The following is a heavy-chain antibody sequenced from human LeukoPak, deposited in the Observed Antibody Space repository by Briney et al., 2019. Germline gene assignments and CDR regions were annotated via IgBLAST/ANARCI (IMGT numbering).Heavy chain of an antibody. CDR3: ARGDFGVVRPFDF. D-gene: IGHD3-3*01. J-gene: IGHJ4*02. CDR2: IYSSGRT. V-gene: IGHV3-53*01. CDR1: GLTVSNNY. Sequence: GGSLRLSCAASGLTVSNNYMNWVRQAPGKGLEWVALIYSSGRTYYADSVKGRFTISRDNPKNTLYLQMDNLRAEDTAVYYCARGDFGVVRPFDFWGQGTLVTVSS.